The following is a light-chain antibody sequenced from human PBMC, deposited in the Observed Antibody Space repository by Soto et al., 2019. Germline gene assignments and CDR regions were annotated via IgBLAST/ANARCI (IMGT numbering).Light chain of an antibody. V-gene: IGKV1-9*01. J-gene: IGKJ4*01. CDR1: QDIAIY. CDR2: AAS. Sequence: IQLTQSPSSLSASVGDRVTITCRARQDIAIYLAWYQQKPGEAPKLLIYAASTLYGGVPSRFSGSGSGTDFSLTITSLQAEDFATYYCQQLRMYPSTFGGGTKLEIK. CDR3: QQLRMYPST.